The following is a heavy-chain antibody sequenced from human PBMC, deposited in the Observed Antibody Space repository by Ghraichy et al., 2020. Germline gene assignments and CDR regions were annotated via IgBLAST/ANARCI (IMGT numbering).Heavy chain of an antibody. CDR1: GFTFSSYW. CDR2: INSDGSST. J-gene: IGHJ4*02. D-gene: IGHD2-15*01. CDR3: ASGYCSGGSCPY. V-gene: IGHV3-74*01. Sequence: LSLTCAASGFTFSSYWMHWVRQAPGKGLVWVSRINSDGSSTSYADSVKGRFTISRDNAKNTLYLQMNSLRAEDTAVYYCASGYCSGGSCPYWGQGTLVTVSS.